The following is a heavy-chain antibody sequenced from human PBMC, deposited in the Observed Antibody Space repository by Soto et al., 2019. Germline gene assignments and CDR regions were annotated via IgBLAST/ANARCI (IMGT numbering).Heavy chain of an antibody. CDR3: AVVPAPTGWFEP. D-gene: IGHD2-2*01. Sequence: QVQLVQSGAEVKKPGASVKVSCKASGYTFTSYDINWVRQATGQGLEWMGWMNPNSGNTGYAQKFQGRVTMTRNTSVSTAYIELSSLRTEDKAVYYCAVVPAPTGWFEPWGQGTLVTVSS. J-gene: IGHJ5*02. CDR2: MNPNSGNT. V-gene: IGHV1-8*01. CDR1: GYTFTSYD.